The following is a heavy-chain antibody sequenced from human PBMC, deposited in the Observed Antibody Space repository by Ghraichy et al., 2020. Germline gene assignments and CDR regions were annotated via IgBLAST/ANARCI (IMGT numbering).Heavy chain of an antibody. V-gene: IGHV3-30-3*01. D-gene: IGHD3-10*01. CDR3: ARLPIQQFGEFDPDV. J-gene: IGHJ4*02. CDR2: ISYDGSNR. Sequence: SLRLSCEGSGFTFGGYPMHWVRQAPGKGLEWVAVISYDGSNRYYADSVKGRFSISRDNTKKTLILQMNDLGVEDTAIYYCARLPIQQFGEFDPDVWGQGTLVTVSS. CDR1: GFTFGGYP.